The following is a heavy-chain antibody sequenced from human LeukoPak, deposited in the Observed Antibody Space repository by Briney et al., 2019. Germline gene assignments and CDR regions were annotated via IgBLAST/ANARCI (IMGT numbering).Heavy chain of an antibody. J-gene: IGHJ4*01. D-gene: IGHD3-10*02. CDR2: IFHSGST. CDR1: SGSIFSSNW. V-gene: IGHV4-4*02. Sequence: SETLSLTCTVSSGSIFSSNWWSWVRQPPGKGLEWIGQIFHSGSTSYSPSLKSRVTISMDKSKNQISLRLTSVTAADTAVYYCARSPTKRVPEDYWGQGTLVTISS. CDR3: ARSPTKRVPEDY.